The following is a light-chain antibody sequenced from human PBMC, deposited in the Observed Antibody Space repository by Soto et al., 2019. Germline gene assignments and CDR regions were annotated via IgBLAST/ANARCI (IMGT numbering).Light chain of an antibody. CDR3: KQYGSSPTT. Sequence: EIVLTQSPGTLSLSPGERATLSCRASQTFSSIYLAWYQQKPGQAHRLLIYGASSRATGIQDRFSGSGSGTDFTLTIRRLEPEDFAVYYCKQYGSSPTTFGQGTKVDIK. V-gene: IGKV3-20*01. CDR1: QTFSSIY. J-gene: IGKJ1*01. CDR2: GAS.